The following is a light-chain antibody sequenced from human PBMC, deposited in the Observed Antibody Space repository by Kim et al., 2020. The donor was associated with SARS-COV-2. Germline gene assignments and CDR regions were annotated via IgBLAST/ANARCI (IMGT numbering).Light chain of an antibody. Sequence: QSALTQPASVSGSPGQSITISCTGTSSDVGGYNYVSWYQQHPGKAPKLMIYDVSKRPSGVSNRFSGSKSGNTASLTISGLQAEDEADYYCSSYTSSSNFWVFGGGTQRTVL. CDR1: SSDVGGYNY. V-gene: IGLV2-14*01. CDR3: SSYTSSSNFWV. J-gene: IGLJ3*02. CDR2: DVS.